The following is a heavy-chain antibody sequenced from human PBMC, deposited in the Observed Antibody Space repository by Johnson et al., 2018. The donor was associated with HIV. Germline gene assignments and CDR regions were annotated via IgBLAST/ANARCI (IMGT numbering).Heavy chain of an antibody. CDR3: ARDRSKGGAFGI. J-gene: IGHJ3*02. CDR1: GFTFSSYD. D-gene: IGHD2/OR15-2a*01. Sequence: VQLVESGGGLVQPGGSLRLSCAASGFTFSSYDMHWVRQATGKGLEWVSAIGTAGDTYYPGSVKGLFTISRENAKNSLYLQMNSLRAGDTAVYYCARDRSKGGAFGIWGQGTMVTVSS. CDR2: IGTAGDT. V-gene: IGHV3-13*01.